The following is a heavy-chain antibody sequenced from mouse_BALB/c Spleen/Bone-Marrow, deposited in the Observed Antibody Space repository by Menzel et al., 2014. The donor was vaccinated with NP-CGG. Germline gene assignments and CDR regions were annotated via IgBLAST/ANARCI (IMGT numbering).Heavy chain of an antibody. CDR1: GFTFSSFG. CDR3: ARAYDGSSFYFDY. CDR2: ISSGSSTI. D-gene: IGHD1-1*01. Sequence: EVKLVESGGGLVQPGGSRKLSCAASGFTFSSFGMHWVRQAPEKGLEWVAYISSGSSTIYSADTVKGRFTISRANAKNTLILQMTRIRSKDTAMYYCARAYDGSSFYFDYWGQGTTLTVSS. V-gene: IGHV5-17*02. J-gene: IGHJ2*01.